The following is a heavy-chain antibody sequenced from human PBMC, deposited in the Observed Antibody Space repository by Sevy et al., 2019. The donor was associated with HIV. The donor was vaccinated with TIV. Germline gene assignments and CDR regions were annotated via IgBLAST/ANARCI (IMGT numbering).Heavy chain of an antibody. J-gene: IGHJ3*02. D-gene: IGHD3-22*01. CDR1: GFTLRNYG. V-gene: IGHV3-33*01. CDR2: IWNDMTNK. CDR3: ASLPNNYYDRGGYSGDDAFDI. Sequence: GGSPRLSCVASGFTLRNYGMHWVRQAPGKGLEWVATIWNDMTNKYYADSAKGRFTISRDNSKNTLYLQMNSLRAEDTALYYCASLPNNYYDRGGYSGDDAFDIWGQGTMVTVSS.